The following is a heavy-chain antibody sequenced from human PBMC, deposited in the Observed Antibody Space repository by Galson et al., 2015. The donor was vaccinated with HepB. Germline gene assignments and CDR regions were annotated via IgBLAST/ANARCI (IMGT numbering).Heavy chain of an antibody. CDR2: IRSTGTTM. V-gene: IGHV3-48*02. J-gene: IGHJ2*01. CDR3: ARVYCCSVSSSADGYFDL. CDR1: GFTFSSYT. D-gene: IGHD3-10*01. Sequence: SLRLSCAASGFTFSSYTMSWVRQAPGTGLEPVSYIRSTGTTMYYADSAKGRFTISRDNAQNSLYLQMTSLRDEDTTVYYCARVYCCSVSSSADGYFDLGGRGALVTVAS.